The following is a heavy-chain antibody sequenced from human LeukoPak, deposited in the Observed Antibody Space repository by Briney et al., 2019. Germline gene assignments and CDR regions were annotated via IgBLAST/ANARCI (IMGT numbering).Heavy chain of an antibody. Sequence: GGSLRLSCAASGFTFSSYGMHWVRQAPGKGLEWVAFIRYDGSNKYYADSVKGRFTISRDNSKNTLYLQMNSLRAEDTAVYYCAKTLLCFGELLYGTRGTNAFDIWGQGTMVTVSS. CDR2: IRYDGSNK. CDR3: AKTLLCFGELLYGTRGTNAFDI. CDR1: GFTFSSYG. J-gene: IGHJ3*02. V-gene: IGHV3-30*02. D-gene: IGHD3-10*01.